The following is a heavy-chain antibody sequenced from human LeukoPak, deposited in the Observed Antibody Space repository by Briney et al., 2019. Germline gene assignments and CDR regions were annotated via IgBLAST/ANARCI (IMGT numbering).Heavy chain of an antibody. Sequence: ASVKVSCKVSGYTLTELSMHWVRQAPGKGLEWMVGFDPEDGETIYAQKFQGRVTMTEDTSTDTAYMELSSLRSEDTAVYYCATDSRRGRLRSNQHWYFDLWGRGTLVTVSS. J-gene: IGHJ2*01. V-gene: IGHV1-24*01. D-gene: IGHD4-17*01. CDR3: ATDSRRGRLRSNQHWYFDL. CDR2: FDPEDGET. CDR1: GYTLTELS.